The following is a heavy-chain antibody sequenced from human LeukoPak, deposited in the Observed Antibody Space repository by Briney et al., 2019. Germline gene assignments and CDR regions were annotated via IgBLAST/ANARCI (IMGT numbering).Heavy chain of an antibody. V-gene: IGHV3-48*04. CDR2: ISSSGSTI. Sequence: PGGSLRLSCVVSGFTFKTYSMNWVRQAPGKGLEWVSYISSSGSTIYYADSVKGRFTISRDNAKNSLYLQMNSLRAEDTAVYYCARVKLGYYYDTDAFDIWGQGTMVTVSS. D-gene: IGHD3-22*01. J-gene: IGHJ3*02. CDR1: GFTFKTYS. CDR3: ARVKLGYYYDTDAFDI.